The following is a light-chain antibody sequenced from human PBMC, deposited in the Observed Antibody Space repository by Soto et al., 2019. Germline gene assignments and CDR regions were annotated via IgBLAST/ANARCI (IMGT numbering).Light chain of an antibody. CDR3: QQSYSTPPGT. V-gene: IGKV1-39*01. CDR2: ATS. CDR1: QTVSHW. J-gene: IGKJ1*01. Sequence: DIRMTQSPSTLSASVGDRVTITCRASQTVSHWLAWYQQKPGKAPKLLIYATSSLQNGVPSRFSGSGSGTDFTLTISSLQPEDFATYYCQQSYSTPPGTFGQGTKVDI.